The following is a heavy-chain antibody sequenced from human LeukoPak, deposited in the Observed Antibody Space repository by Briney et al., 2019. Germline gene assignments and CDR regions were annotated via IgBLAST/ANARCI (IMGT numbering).Heavy chain of an antibody. V-gene: IGHV3-30*01. D-gene: IGHD2-2*01. CDR1: GFTFSSYA. CDR3: ARDSLYCSSTSCYHYYYMDV. Sequence: GGSLRLSCAASGFTFSSYAMHWVRQAPGKGLEWVAVISYDGSNKYYADSVKGRLTISRDNSKNTLYLQMNSLRAEDTAVYYCARDSLYCSSTSCYHYYYMDVWGKGTTVTVSS. CDR2: ISYDGSNK. J-gene: IGHJ6*03.